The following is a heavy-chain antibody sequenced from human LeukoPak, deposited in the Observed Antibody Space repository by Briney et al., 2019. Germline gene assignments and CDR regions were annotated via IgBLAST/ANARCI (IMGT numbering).Heavy chain of an antibody. J-gene: IGHJ4*02. Sequence: SETLSLTCTVSGASFSSSTYYWGWIRQPPGKGLEWIGSIYYSGSTYYNPSLKSRVTMSVDTSKNQFCLKLSSVTAADTAVYYCARHAGGISATGTRPFDYWGQGTLVTVSS. D-gene: IGHD6-13*01. V-gene: IGHV4-39*01. CDR2: IYYSGST. CDR1: GASFSSSTYY. CDR3: ARHAGGISATGTRPFDY.